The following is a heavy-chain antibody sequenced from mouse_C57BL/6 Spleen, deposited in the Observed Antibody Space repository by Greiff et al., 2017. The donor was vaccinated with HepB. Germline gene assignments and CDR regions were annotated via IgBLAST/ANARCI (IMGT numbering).Heavy chain of an antibody. CDR2: IYPGSGST. Sequence: QVQLQQPGAELVKPGASVKMSCKASGYTFTSYWITWVKQRPGQGLEWIGDIYPGSGSTNYNEKFKSKATLTVDTSSSTAYMQLSSLTSEDSAVYYWASPYGSRETAWFAYWGQGTLVTVSA. D-gene: IGHD1-1*01. CDR1: GYTFTSYW. CDR3: ASPYGSRETAWFAY. V-gene: IGHV1-55*01. J-gene: IGHJ3*01.